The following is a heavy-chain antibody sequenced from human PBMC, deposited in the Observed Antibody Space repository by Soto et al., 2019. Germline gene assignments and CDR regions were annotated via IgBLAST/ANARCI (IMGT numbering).Heavy chain of an antibody. CDR2: ISYDGSNK. Sequence: GGSLSLSCSASGFPFGSYGMHLVRKAPGKGLEWVAVISYDGSNKYYADSVKGRFTISRDNSKNTLYLQMNSLRAEDTAVYYCANIVVVPAALPLDVWGQGTTVTVPS. V-gene: IGHV3-30-3*01. D-gene: IGHD2-2*01. CDR1: GFPFGSYG. J-gene: IGHJ6*02. CDR3: ANIVVVPAALPLDV.